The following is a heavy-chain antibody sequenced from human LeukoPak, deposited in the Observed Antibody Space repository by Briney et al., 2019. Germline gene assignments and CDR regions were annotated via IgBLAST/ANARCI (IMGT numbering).Heavy chain of an antibody. CDR1: GFTFSSYG. V-gene: IGHV3-30*03. D-gene: IGHD3-10*01. CDR3: ARDGVRGVIEGNNFDY. Sequence: GGSLRLSCAASGFTFSSYGMHWVRQAPGKGLEWVAVISYDGSNKYYADSVKGRFTISRDNSKNTLYLQMNSLRAEDTAVYYCARDGVRGVIEGNNFDYWGQGTLVTVSS. CDR2: ISYDGSNK. J-gene: IGHJ4*02.